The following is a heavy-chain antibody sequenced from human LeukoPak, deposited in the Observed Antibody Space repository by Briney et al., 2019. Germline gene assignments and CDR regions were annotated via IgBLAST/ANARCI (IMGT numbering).Heavy chain of an antibody. CDR1: GGSISSGDYY. CDR2: IYYSGST. CDR3: ARDAGGYSGYFDY. Sequence: PSETLSLTCTVSGGSISSGDYYWSWLRQPPGKGLEWIGYIYYSGSTYYNPSLKSRVTISVDTSKNQFSLKLSSVTAADTAVYYCARDAGGYSGYFDYWGQGTLVTVSS. V-gene: IGHV4-30-4*01. D-gene: IGHD5-12*01. J-gene: IGHJ4*02.